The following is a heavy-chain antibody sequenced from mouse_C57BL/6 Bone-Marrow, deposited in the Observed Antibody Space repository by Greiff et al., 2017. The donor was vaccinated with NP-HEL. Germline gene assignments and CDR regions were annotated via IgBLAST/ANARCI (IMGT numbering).Heavy chain of an antibody. CDR1: GFTFSDYW. J-gene: IGHJ3*01. CDR3: TRLRLFAY. CDR2: IRLKSDNYAT. Sequence: EVHLVESGGGLVQPGGSMKLSCVASGFTFSDYWMNWVRQSPEKGLEWVAQIRLKSDNYATHYAESVKGRFTISRDDSKSSVYLQMNNLRAEDTGIYYCTRLRLFAYWGQGTLVTVSA. V-gene: IGHV6-3*01. D-gene: IGHD1-1*01.